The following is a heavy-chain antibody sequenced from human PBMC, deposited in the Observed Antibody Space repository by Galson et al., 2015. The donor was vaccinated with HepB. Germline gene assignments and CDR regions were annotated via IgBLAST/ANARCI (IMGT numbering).Heavy chain of an antibody. V-gene: IGHV4-59*01. CDR2: IYYSGST. J-gene: IGHJ6*02. CDR1: GGSISSYY. D-gene: IGHD3-3*01. Sequence: ETLSLTCTVSGGSISSYYWSWIRQPPGKGLEWIGYIYYSGSTNYNPSLKSRVTISVDTSKNQFSLKLSSVTAADTAVYYCARGDYDFWSGSTSYGMDVWGQGTTVTVSS. CDR3: ARGDYDFWSGSTSYGMDV.